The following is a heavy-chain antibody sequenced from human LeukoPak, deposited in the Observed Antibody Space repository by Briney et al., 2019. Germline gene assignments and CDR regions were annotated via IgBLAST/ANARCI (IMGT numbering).Heavy chain of an antibody. D-gene: IGHD2-2*03. CDR1: GFTLSSYG. Sequence: GGSLRLSCAASGFTLSSYGMHWVRQAPGKGLEWVTFLRYDGINTYYTDSVKGRFTISRDNSKNTLYLQMNSLRPEDTAVYYCARRCGYCSSTSCEANYYSYGMDVWGQGTTVTVSS. CDR2: LRYDGINT. CDR3: ARRCGYCSSTSCEANYYSYGMDV. J-gene: IGHJ6*02. V-gene: IGHV3-30*02.